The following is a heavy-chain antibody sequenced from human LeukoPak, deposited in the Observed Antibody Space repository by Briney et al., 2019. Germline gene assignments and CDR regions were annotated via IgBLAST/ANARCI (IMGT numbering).Heavy chain of an antibody. V-gene: IGHV3-48*04. CDR3: ARDGVLRYFDWLFPYYMDV. D-gene: IGHD3-9*01. J-gene: IGHJ6*03. CDR2: ISTSGSTI. CDR1: GFSVNTYT. Sequence: PGGSLRLSCAASGFSVNTYTMYWIRQAPGKGLEWVSYISTSGSTIYYADSVKGRFTISRDNAKNSLYLQMNSLRAEDTAVYYCARDGVLRYFDWLFPYYMDVWGKGTTVTISS.